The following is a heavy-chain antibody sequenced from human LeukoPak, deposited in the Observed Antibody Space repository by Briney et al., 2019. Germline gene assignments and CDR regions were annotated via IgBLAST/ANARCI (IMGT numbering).Heavy chain of an antibody. V-gene: IGHV3-23*01. D-gene: IGHD1-20*01. Sequence: TGGSLRLSCAASGFTFSSYAMSWVRQAPGKGLEWVSAISGSGGSTYYADSVKGRFTISRDNSKNTLYLQMNSLRAEDTAVYYCAKDLVTWYNWNDEIDYWGQGTLVTVSS. CDR1: GFTFSSYA. J-gene: IGHJ4*02. CDR3: AKDLVTWYNWNDEIDY. CDR2: ISGSGGST.